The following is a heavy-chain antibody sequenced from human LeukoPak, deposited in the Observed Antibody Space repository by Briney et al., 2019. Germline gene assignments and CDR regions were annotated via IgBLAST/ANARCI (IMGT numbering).Heavy chain of an antibody. D-gene: IGHD1-14*01. J-gene: IGHJ4*02. Sequence: ASVKVSCKTSGYTFTSYYMHWVRQAPGQGLEWMGVINPTGSSTNYAEKFQGRVTMTRDTSISTAYMELSRLRSDDTAVYYCASKGLNLDYWGQGTLVTVSS. CDR2: INPTGSST. CDR1: GYTFTSYY. CDR3: ASKGLNLDY. V-gene: IGHV1-2*02.